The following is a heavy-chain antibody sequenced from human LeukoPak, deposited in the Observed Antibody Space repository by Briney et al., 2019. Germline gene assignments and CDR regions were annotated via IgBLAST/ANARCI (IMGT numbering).Heavy chain of an antibody. J-gene: IGHJ4*02. CDR2: IYHSGST. CDR3: ARDEYTYGGRTHPYYFDC. D-gene: IGHD5-18*01. CDR1: GASISSSNW. V-gene: IGHV4-4*02. Sequence: SGTLSLTCAVSGASISSSNWLSWVRQPPGKGLEWIGEIYHSGSTNYNPSLKSRVTISVDTSKNQFSLKLSSVTAADAAIYYCARDEYTYGGRTHPYYFDCWGQGTLVTVSS.